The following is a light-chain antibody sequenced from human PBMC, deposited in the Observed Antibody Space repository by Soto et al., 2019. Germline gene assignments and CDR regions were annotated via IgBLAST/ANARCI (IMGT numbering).Light chain of an antibody. V-gene: IGKV4-1*01. CDR2: WAS. J-gene: IGKJ2*01. Sequence: EIVMTQSPDSLSVSLGERATINCKSSQTVLHDTDSRNYLSWFQQKPGQPPKLLISWASTRESGVPARFSGSGSETDFTLTISDLQAEDVAVYYCQQYYGTPHTFGQGSKHEIK. CDR1: QTVLHDTDSRNY. CDR3: QQYYGTPHT.